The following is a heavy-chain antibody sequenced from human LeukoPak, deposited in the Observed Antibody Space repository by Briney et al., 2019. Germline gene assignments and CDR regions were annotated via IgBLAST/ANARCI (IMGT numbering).Heavy chain of an antibody. Sequence: PEGSLRLSCAASGFTFSSYAMSWVRQAPGKGLEWVSAISGSGGSTYYADSVKGRFTISRDNAKNTLYLQMNSLRAEDTAVYYCAFQYCSSTSCYPRGYFDYWGQGTLVTVSS. J-gene: IGHJ4*02. CDR2: ISGSGGST. D-gene: IGHD2-2*01. CDR3: AFQYCSSTSCYPRGYFDY. V-gene: IGHV3-23*01. CDR1: GFTFSSYA.